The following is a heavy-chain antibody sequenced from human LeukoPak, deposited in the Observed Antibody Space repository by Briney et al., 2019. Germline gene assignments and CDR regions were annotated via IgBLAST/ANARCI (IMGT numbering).Heavy chain of an antibody. J-gene: IGHJ4*02. V-gene: IGHV3-23*01. CDR2: ISGSGGST. CDR1: GFTFSSYA. CDR3: AKVESGYDFWSGYYRFEAGYCDY. Sequence: GGSLRLSCAASGFTFSSYAMSWVRQAPGKGLELVSGISGSGGSTYYADSVKGRVTISRDNSKNTLYLQMNRVRAEDTDVYYCAKVESGYDFWSGYYRFEAGYCDYWGQGNLVTVSS. D-gene: IGHD3-3*01.